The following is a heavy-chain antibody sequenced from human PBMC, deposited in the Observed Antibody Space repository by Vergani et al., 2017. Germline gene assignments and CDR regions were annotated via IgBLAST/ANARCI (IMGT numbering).Heavy chain of an antibody. J-gene: IGHJ3*02. CDR3: AKVGRSEVAGTFGAFDI. D-gene: IGHD6-19*01. CDR1: GFTFIMHA. V-gene: IGHV3-23*01. CDR2: LSASDRRT. Sequence: EVQLLESGGDLVQPGGSLRLSCAASGFTFIMHAMSWVRQAPGKGLEWVSTLSASDRRTHYADSVKGRFTISRDISKNTLFLHMNNLRPEDTAVYYCAKVGRSEVAGTFGAFDIWGQETMVAVSS.